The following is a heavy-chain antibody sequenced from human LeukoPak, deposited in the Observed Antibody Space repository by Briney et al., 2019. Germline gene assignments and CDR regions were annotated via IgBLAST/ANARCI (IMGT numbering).Heavy chain of an antibody. Sequence: GASVTVSFKASGGTFISYAISWVRQAPGQGLEWMGGIIPIFGTANYAQKFQGRVTITADESTSTAYMELSSLRSEDTAVYYCASLVYHYGSGARWFDPWGQGTLVTVSS. J-gene: IGHJ5*02. CDR3: ASLVYHYGSGARWFDP. CDR2: IIPIFGTA. V-gene: IGHV1-69*13. D-gene: IGHD3-10*01. CDR1: GGTFISYA.